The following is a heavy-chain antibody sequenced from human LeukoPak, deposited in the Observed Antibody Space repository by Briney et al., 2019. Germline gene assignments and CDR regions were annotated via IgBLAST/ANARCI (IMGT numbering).Heavy chain of an antibody. CDR1: GGSISGSSYY. CDR2: IYYSGST. J-gene: IGHJ4*02. D-gene: IGHD3-9*01. CDR3: ARGSYDVLTGYSTLGEY. Sequence: ASETLSLTCSVSGGSISGSSYYWGWIRQPPGKGLEWIGSIYYSGSTYYSASLKSRITIPMDTSKNQFSLNLSSVTAADTAVYYCARGSYDVLTGYSTLGEYWGQGTLVTVSS. V-gene: IGHV4-39*01.